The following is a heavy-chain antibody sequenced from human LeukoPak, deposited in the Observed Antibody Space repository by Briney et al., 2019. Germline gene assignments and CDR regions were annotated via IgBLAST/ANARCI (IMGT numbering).Heavy chain of an antibody. J-gene: IGHJ4*02. V-gene: IGHV3-21*01. CDR3: AGGVAVDTVVDY. Sequence: GGSLRLSCAASGFTFSSYSMNWVRQAPGKGLEWVSSISSSSSYIYYADSVKGRFTISRDNAKNTLYLQMNSLRAEDTAVYYCAGGVAVDTVVDYGGQGTLVTVSS. CDR2: ISSSSSYI. D-gene: IGHD5-18*01. CDR1: GFTFSSYS.